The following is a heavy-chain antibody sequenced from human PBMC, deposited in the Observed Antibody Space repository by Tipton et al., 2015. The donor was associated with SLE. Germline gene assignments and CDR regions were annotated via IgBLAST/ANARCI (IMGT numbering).Heavy chain of an antibody. CDR3: AIESRYMDV. V-gene: IGHV4-39*07. J-gene: IGHJ6*03. CDR1: GGSISSGSYP. Sequence: TLSLTCTVSGGSISSGSYPWSWIRQPPGKGLEWIGSIYHSGSTYYNPSLKSRVTISVDTSKNQFSLKLSSVTAADTAVYYCAIESRYMDVWGKGTTVTVSS. CDR2: IYHSGST. D-gene: IGHD3-16*02.